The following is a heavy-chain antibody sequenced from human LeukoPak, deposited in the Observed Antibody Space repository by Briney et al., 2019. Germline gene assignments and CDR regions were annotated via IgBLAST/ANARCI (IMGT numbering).Heavy chain of an antibody. J-gene: IGHJ4*02. CDR2: ITRSSDYI. V-gene: IGHV3-21*01. D-gene: IGHD6-19*01. CDR1: GFTFSSYA. CDR3: ARDRGSSGLDY. Sequence: GGSLRLSCADSGFTFSSYAMSWVRQAPGQGLEWVSSITRSSDYIYYADSVKGRFTISRDNAKNSLYLQMNSLRAEDTAVYYCARDRGSSGLDYWGQGTLVTVSS.